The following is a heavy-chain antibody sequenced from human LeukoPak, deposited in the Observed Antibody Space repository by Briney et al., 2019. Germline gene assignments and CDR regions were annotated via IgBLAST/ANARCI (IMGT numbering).Heavy chain of an antibody. V-gene: IGHV3-21*01. CDR2: ISTSSSYI. Sequence: GGSLTLSCPASGFTFSSYAMHWVRQAPGKGLEWVSSISTSSSYIYYADAVKGPFTISRDNAKNSLCLQINSLRAEDTAVYYCARVGLDRRGYSGYEAFDYWGQGTLVTVSS. J-gene: IGHJ4*02. D-gene: IGHD5-12*01. CDR3: ARVGLDRRGYSGYEAFDY. CDR1: GFTFSSYA.